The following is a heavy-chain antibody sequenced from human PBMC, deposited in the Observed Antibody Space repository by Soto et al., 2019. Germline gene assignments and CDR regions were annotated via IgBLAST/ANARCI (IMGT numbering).Heavy chain of an antibody. CDR2: IYPCDSDT. Sequence: RGEALELSCKGSWYRFSLYWIAWGRQMSAKGLEWMGIIYPCDSDTRYIPSFQGQVTISADKSISTAYLHWGRLKASDIAMYYCARLTTMTTRGVDDYGIDAWGQGTTVTVSS. CDR3: ARLTTMTTRGVDDYGIDA. CDR1: WYRFSLYW. V-gene: IGHV5-51*01. D-gene: IGHD4-17*01. J-gene: IGHJ6*02.